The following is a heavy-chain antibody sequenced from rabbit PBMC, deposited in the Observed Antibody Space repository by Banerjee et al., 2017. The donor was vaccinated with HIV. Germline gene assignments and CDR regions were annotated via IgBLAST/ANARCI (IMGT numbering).Heavy chain of an antibody. CDR3: ARDLAGVIGWNFNF. J-gene: IGHJ4*01. D-gene: IGHD4-1*01. Sequence: QQLLEESGGGLVKPGGSLTLTCKASGLDFSSNAMCWVRQAPGKGLEWIGCIDTGSGNTVYASWAKGRFTISKTSSTTVTLQMTSLTAADTATYFCARDLAGVIGWNFNFWGPGTLVTVS. V-gene: IGHV1S45*01. CDR2: IDTGSGNT. CDR1: GLDFSSNA.